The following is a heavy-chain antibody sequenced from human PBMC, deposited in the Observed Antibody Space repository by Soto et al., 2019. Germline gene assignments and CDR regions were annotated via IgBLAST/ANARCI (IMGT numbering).Heavy chain of an antibody. J-gene: IGHJ4*02. CDR2: IIPILGIA. CDR3: ARGLGAVAGLYYFDY. V-gene: IGHV1-69*02. D-gene: IGHD6-19*01. Sequence: QVQLVQSGAEVKKPGSSVKVSCKASGGTFSSYTISWVRQAPGQGLEWMGRIIPILGIANYAQKFQGRVTITADKSXXTAHVELSSLRSEDTAVYYCARGLGAVAGLYYFDYWGQGTLVTVSS. CDR1: GGTFSSYT.